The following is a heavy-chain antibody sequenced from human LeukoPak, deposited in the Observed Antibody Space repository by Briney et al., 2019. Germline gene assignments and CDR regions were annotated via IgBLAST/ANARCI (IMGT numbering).Heavy chain of an antibody. CDR2: INHSGST. CDR3: ASLGYYGSGSYYH. J-gene: IGHJ4*02. CDR1: GGSFSGYY. V-gene: IGHV4-34*01. Sequence: SETLSLTCAVFGGSFSGYYWSWVRQPPGKGLELVGEINHSGSTNYNPSLKSRVTISVDTSKNQFSLKLSSVTAADTAVYYCASLGYYGSGSYYHWGQGTLVTVSS. D-gene: IGHD3-10*01.